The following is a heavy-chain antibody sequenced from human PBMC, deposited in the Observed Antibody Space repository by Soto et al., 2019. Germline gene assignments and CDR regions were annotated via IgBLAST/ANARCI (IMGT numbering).Heavy chain of an antibody. Sequence: SETLSLTCTVSGGSISSYRWSWIRQPAGKGLEWIGRIYASGGTNYNPSLKSRVTMSADTSKNQLSLRLSSVTAADTAVYYCARDRKQNGDYLPDYYYGMDVWGQGTTVTVSS. J-gene: IGHJ6*02. V-gene: IGHV4-4*07. CDR2: IYASGGT. CDR1: GGSISSYR. CDR3: ARDRKQNGDYLPDYYYGMDV. D-gene: IGHD4-17*01.